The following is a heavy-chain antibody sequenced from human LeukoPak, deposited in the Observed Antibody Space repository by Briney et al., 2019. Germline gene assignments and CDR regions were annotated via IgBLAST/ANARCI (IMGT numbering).Heavy chain of an antibody. V-gene: IGHV4-31*03. CDR1: GGSISSGGYY. Sequence: SETLSLTGTVSGGSISSGGYYWSWIRQHPGKGLEWIGYIYYSGSTYYNPSLKSRVTISVDTSKNQFSLKLSSVTAADTAVYYCARGLRELPHFAFYYFDYWGQGTLVTVSS. J-gene: IGHJ4*02. CDR3: ARGLRELPHFAFYYFDY. D-gene: IGHD1-26*01. CDR2: IYYSGST.